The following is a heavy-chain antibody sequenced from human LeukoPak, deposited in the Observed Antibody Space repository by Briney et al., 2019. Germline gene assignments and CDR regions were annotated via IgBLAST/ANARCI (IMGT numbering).Heavy chain of an antibody. V-gene: IGHV4-59*01. Sequence: SETLSLTCTVSGGSISSYYWSWIRQPPGKGLEWIGYIYYSGSTNYNPSLKSRVTISVDTSKNQFSLKLSSVTAADTAVYYCARNVGGCSRSWYPLAPDDGGQGTLVTVSS. D-gene: IGHD6-13*01. J-gene: IGHJ4*02. CDR3: ARNVGGCSRSWYPLAPDD. CDR1: GGSISSYY. CDR2: IYYSGST.